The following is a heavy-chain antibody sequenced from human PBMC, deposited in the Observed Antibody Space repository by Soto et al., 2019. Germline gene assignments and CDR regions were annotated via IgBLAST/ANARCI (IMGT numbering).Heavy chain of an antibody. V-gene: IGHV1-69*12. CDR3: ATLGY. D-gene: IGHD7-27*01. CDR2: IIPMFDKT. J-gene: IGHJ4*02. Sequence: QVQLVQSGAEVKKPGSSVKVSCKASGDTFSDYAFSWVRQAPGQGLEWMGGIIPMFDKTNYAQKFQGRVTVTADESTNTVYIEVTSLRSEDTGVYYCATLGYWGQGTLVTVSS. CDR1: GDTFSDYA.